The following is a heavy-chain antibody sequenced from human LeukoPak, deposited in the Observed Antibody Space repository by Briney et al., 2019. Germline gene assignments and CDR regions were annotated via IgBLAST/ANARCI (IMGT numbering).Heavy chain of an antibody. V-gene: IGHV1-69-2*01. D-gene: IGHD2-15*01. CDR1: GYTSTDYY. J-gene: IGHJ4*02. CDR2: VDPEDGET. Sequence: APVKISCKVSGYTSTDYYMHWVQQAPGKGLEWMGLVDPEDGETIYAEKFQGRVTITADTSTDTAYMELSSLRSEDTAVYYCATDQKGALLPFDYWGQGTLVTVSS. CDR3: ATDQKGALLPFDY.